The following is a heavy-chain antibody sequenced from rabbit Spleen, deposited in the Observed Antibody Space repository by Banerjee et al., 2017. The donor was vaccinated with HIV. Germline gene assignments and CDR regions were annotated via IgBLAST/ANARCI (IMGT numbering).Heavy chain of an antibody. V-gene: IGHV1S40*01. CDR1: GFSFSSTYY. CDR2: INTGGGFT. J-gene: IGHJ3*01. D-gene: IGHD8-1*01. Sequence: QQLEESGGGLVKPGASLTLTCTASGFSFSSTYYMSWVRQAPGKGLEWIGYINTGGGFTEYASWAKGRFTISKTSSTSVTLQLNSLTAADTATHFCARGYIGGSWTTLTRLDLWGPGTLVTVS. CDR3: ARGYIGGSWTTLTRLDL.